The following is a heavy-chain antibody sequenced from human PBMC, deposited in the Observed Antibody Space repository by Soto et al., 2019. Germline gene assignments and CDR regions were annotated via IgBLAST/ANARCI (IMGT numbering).Heavy chain of an antibody. Sequence: PSETLSLTCTVSGGSISSGGYYWSWIRQHPGRGLEWIGYIYYSGSTYYNPSLKSRVTISVDTSKNQFSLKLSSVTAADTAVYYCAREVRIYSSGPGMFVGRGFDHWGQGTMVTVSS. CDR1: GGSISSGGYY. CDR3: AREVRIYSSGPGMFVGRGFDH. D-gene: IGHD6-19*01. CDR2: IYYSGST. J-gene: IGHJ5*02. V-gene: IGHV4-31*03.